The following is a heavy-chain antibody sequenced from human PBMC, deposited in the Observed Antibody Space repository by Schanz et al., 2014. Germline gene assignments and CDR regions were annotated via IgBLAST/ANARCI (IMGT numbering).Heavy chain of an antibody. CDR1: GGSISSSSYY. V-gene: IGHV4-31*03. CDR3: ARVRVGDGYLFEY. CDR2: IYYSGNT. Sequence: QLQLQESGPGLVKPSETLSLTCTVSGGSISSSSYYWGWIRQPPGKGLEWIGYIYYSGNTYYNPSLRGRVSMSLDTSKNQFSLKLGSVSAADTAVYYCARVRVGDGYLFEYWGQGTLVTVSS. D-gene: IGHD5-12*01. J-gene: IGHJ4*02.